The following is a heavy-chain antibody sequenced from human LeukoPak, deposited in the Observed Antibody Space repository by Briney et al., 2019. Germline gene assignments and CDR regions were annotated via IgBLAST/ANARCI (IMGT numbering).Heavy chain of an antibody. CDR2: INSDGSST. CDR1: GFTFSSYW. Sequence: PGGSLRLSCAASGFTFSSYWMHWVRHAPGKGLVWVSRINSDGSSTSYADSVKGRFTISRDNAKNTLYLQMNSLRAEDTAVYYCARVRYCGGDCHYFDYWGQGTLVTVSS. D-gene: IGHD2-21*01. J-gene: IGHJ4*02. V-gene: IGHV3-74*01. CDR3: ARVRYCGGDCHYFDY.